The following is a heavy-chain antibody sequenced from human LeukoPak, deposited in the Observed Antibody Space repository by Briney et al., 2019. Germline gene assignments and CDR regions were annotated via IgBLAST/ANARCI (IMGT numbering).Heavy chain of an antibody. CDR1: GFTFSSYA. V-gene: IGHV3-23*01. CDR3: AKDGVSAYSSSA. Sequence: PGGSLRLSCAASGFTFSSYAMSWVRQAPGKGLEWVSAISGSGGSTYYADSVQGRFTISRDNSKNTLYLQLNSLRAEDTAVYYCAKDGVSAYSSSAWGQGTLVTVSS. D-gene: IGHD6-6*01. CDR2: ISGSGGST. J-gene: IGHJ5*02.